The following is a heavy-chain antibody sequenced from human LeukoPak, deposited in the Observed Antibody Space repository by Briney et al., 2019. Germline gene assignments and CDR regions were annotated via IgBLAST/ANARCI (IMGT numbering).Heavy chain of an antibody. CDR1: GGSITSYY. J-gene: IGHJ4*02. Sequence: SETLSLTCTVSGGSITSYYWSWIRQPPGKGLEWIAYMHYRGGANSNPSLKSRVTMSVDTSKSQVSLRLTSVTAADTAVYYCARDTYEYSSGYIDCFDSWGPGTLVSVSS. CDR2: MHYRGGA. D-gene: IGHD3-22*01. CDR3: ARDTYEYSSGYIDCFDS. V-gene: IGHV4-59*01.